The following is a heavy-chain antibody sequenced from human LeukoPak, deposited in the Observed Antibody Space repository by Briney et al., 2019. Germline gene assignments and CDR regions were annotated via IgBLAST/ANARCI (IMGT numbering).Heavy chain of an antibody. CDR3: ARGWTKTTDYSGPGSYYTSFFDY. V-gene: IGHV4-34*01. Sequence: SETLSLTCSVSDGSFSGYFWSWIRQSPGKGLESIGGINVRGSTKYNPSLQSRVTISVDTSKNQLSLKLKSVTAADTAVYYCARGWTKTTDYSGPGSYYTSFFDYWGLGSPVTVSS. CDR1: DGSFSGYF. CDR2: INVRGST. J-gene: IGHJ4*02. D-gene: IGHD3-10*01.